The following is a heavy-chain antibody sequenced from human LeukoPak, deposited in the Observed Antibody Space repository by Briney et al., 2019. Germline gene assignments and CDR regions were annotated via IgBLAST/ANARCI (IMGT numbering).Heavy chain of an antibody. J-gene: IGHJ5*02. V-gene: IGHV3-7*05. Sequence: GGSLRLSCEASRFTFSSSWMSWVRQAPGKGLEWVATIKQDGSGKYYVDSVKGRFTISRDNAKNSLYLEMNSLRAEDTAVYYCAREAGPAYCSTTSCLNWFDPWGQGTLVTVSS. CDR2: IKQDGSGK. CDR3: AREAGPAYCSTTSCLNWFDP. CDR1: RFTFSSSW. D-gene: IGHD2-2*01.